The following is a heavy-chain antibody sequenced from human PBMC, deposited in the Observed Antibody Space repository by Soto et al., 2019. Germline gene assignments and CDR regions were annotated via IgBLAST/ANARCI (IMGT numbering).Heavy chain of an antibody. CDR3: ARGYHYYDRSGYYKWDAFDI. D-gene: IGHD3-22*01. V-gene: IGHV3-21*01. Sequence: EVQLVESGGGLVKPGGSLRLSCAASGFTFSSYSMNWVRQAPGKGLEWVSSISSSSSYIYYADSVKGRFTISRDNAKNSLYLQMNSLRAEDTAVYYCARGYHYYDRSGYYKWDAFDIWGQGTMGTVSS. CDR2: ISSSSSYI. J-gene: IGHJ3*02. CDR1: GFTFSSYS.